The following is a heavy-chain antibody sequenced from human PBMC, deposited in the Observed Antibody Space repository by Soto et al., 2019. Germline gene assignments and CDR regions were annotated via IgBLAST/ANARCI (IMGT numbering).Heavy chain of an antibody. V-gene: IGHV3-48*03. CDR2: ISSSGSTI. Sequence: GGSLRLSCAASGFTFSSYEMNWVRQAPGKGLEWVSYISSSGSTIYYADSVKGRFTISRDNAKNSLYLQMNSLRAEDTAVYYCARDPTPYYYDSSGYGEDAFDIWRE. J-gene: IGHJ3*02. D-gene: IGHD3-22*01. CDR1: GFTFSSYE. CDR3: ARDPTPYYYDSSGYGEDAFDI.